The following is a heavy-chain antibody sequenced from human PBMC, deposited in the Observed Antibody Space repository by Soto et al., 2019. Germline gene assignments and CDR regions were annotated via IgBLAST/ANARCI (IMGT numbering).Heavy chain of an antibody. CDR1: GFTFSDYG. CDR3: ANGGSGWYFPREMRK. CDR2: ISGSGDST. V-gene: IGHV3-23*01. Sequence: EVQLLESGGALVQPGGSLRLSCAASGFTFSDYGMTWVRQAPGKGLEWVAAISGSGDSTYYADSVKGRFSISRDNSKNTLHLGMNSLRVEDTAIYYCANGGSGWYFPREMRKWGQGALVTVSS. J-gene: IGHJ1*01. D-gene: IGHD6-19*01.